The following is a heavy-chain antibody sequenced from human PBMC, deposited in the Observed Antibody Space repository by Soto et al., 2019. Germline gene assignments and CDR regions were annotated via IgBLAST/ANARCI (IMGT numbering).Heavy chain of an antibody. V-gene: IGHV1-46*03. CDR3: ARVYPSATLYGYVGNNWFDP. Sequence: QVQLVQSGAEVKKPGASVKVSCKASGYTFTSYYMHWVRQAPGQGLEWMGIINPSGGSTSYAQKFQGKVTMTRDKSTSTVYMELSSLRSEDTAVYYCARVYPSATLYGYVGNNWFDPWGQGTLVTVSS. J-gene: IGHJ5*02. CDR1: GYTFTSYY. D-gene: IGHD5-18*01. CDR2: INPSGGST.